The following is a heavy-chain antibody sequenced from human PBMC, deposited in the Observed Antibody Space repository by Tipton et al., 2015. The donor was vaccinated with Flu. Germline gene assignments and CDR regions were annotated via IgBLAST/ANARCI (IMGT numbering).Heavy chain of an antibody. V-gene: IGHV3-48*03. CDR3: ARDLVFESTDFDF. CDR1: GFPFSSYE. Sequence: VQLVQSGGGLVQPGGSLSPSCVASGFPFSSYETNWLRQFPGKGPEWIAYISGSGSVAFYADSVEGRFIVSRDNSENSVYLHLTSLRAEDPAVYYCARDLVFESTDFDFWGQGTVVTVSP. J-gene: IGHJ4*01. CDR2: ISGSGSVA. D-gene: IGHD2-2*01.